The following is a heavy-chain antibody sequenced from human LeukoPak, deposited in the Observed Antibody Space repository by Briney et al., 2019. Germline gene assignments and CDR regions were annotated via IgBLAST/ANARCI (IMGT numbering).Heavy chain of an antibody. Sequence: PSGTLSLTCTVSGGSISSYYWSWIRQTPGKGLEWIGYIYYSGSTNYNPSLKSRVTISVDTSKNQFSLKLSSVTAADTAVYYCARVKYYGSGPFHAFDIWGQGTMVTVSS. D-gene: IGHD3-10*01. CDR3: ARVKYYGSGPFHAFDI. V-gene: IGHV4-59*01. CDR2: IYYSGST. CDR1: GGSISSYY. J-gene: IGHJ3*02.